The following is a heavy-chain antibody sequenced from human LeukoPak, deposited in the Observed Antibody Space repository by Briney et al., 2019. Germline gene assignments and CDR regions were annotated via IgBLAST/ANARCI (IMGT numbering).Heavy chain of an antibody. V-gene: IGHV1-3*01. CDR3: ARTTRSWYEDNDAFDI. CDR1: AYSFTIYT. Sequence: GASVKVSCKASAYSFTIYTIHWVRQAPGQRLEWMGWINAGNGNRRYSENFQGRITITRDTSATTAYMELSSLRPEGTAVYYCARTTRSWYEDNDAFDIWGQGTTVTVSS. D-gene: IGHD6-13*01. CDR2: INAGNGNR. J-gene: IGHJ3*02.